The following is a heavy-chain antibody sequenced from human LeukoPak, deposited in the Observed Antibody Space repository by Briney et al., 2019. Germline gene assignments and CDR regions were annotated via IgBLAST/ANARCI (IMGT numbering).Heavy chain of an antibody. CDR3: AKDIDLDYYYGSGSYPLDY. V-gene: IGHV3-23*01. J-gene: IGHJ4*02. CDR1: GFTFSSYA. D-gene: IGHD3-10*01. Sequence: GGSLRLSCAASGFTFSSYAMSWVRQAPGKGLEWVSAISGSGDTTYYAASVKGRFTISRDNSKNTLYLQMNSLRAEDTAVYYCAKDIDLDYYYGSGSYPLDYWGQGTLVTVSS. CDR2: ISGSGDTT.